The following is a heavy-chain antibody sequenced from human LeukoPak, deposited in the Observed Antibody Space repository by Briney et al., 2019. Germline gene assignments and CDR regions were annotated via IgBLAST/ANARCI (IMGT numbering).Heavy chain of an antibody. D-gene: IGHD6-13*01. CDR2: IRSKANSYAT. J-gene: IGHJ4*02. Sequence: GGSLRLSCAASGFTFSGSAMHWVRQASGKGLEWVGRIRSKANSYATAYAASVKGRFTISRDDSKNTAYLQMNSLKTEDTAVYYCTRLAAAGPLFDYWGQGTLVTVPS. CDR3: TRLAAAGPLFDY. V-gene: IGHV3-73*01. CDR1: GFTFSGSA.